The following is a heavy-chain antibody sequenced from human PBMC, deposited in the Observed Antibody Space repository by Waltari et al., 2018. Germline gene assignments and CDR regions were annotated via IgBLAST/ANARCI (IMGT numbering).Heavy chain of an antibody. Sequence: QVQLQASGPGLVKPSETLSLTCSVSGVSITNTSSYWAWIRRPPGKALEWIGNIYSSGSTYYNPSLNSRVTMSVDTSKNQFSLNLNSVTAADTAVYYCARAARILITFGGVSAFDPWGQGTLVTVSS. D-gene: IGHD3-16*01. CDR2: IYSSGST. J-gene: IGHJ5*02. V-gene: IGHV4-39*01. CDR1: GVSITNTSSY. CDR3: ARAARILITFGGVSAFDP.